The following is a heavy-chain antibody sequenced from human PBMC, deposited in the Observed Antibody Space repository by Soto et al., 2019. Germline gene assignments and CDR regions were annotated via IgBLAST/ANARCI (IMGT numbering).Heavy chain of an antibody. Sequence: GASVKVSCKASGYTFTSYGISWVRQAPGQGLEWMGWISAYNGNTNYAQKLQGRVTMTTDTSTSTAYMELRSLRSDDTAVYYCARGYCSGGSCYPPLLSYGMDVWGQGTTVNVSS. J-gene: IGHJ6*02. CDR3: ARGYCSGGSCYPPLLSYGMDV. D-gene: IGHD2-15*01. CDR1: GYTFTSYG. CDR2: ISAYNGNT. V-gene: IGHV1-18*01.